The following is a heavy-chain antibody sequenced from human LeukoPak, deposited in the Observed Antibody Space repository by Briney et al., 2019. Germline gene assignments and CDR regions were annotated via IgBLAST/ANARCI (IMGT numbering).Heavy chain of an antibody. D-gene: IGHD3-3*01. J-gene: IGHJ4*02. Sequence: SETLSLTCTVSGGSISSYYWSWIRQPPGKGLEWIGCIYYSGDTNYNPSLKSRVTISVDTSKNQFSLKLNSVTAADTAVYYCARSPGAAAATILSYWGQGNLVTVSS. V-gene: IGHV4-59*01. CDR1: GGSISSYY. CDR2: IYYSGDT. CDR3: ARSPGAAAATILSY.